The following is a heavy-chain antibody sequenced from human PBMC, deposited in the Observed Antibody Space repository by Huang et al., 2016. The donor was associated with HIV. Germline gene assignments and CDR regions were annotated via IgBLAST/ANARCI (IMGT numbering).Heavy chain of an antibody. CDR3: ARRGVMVRGAHFDY. D-gene: IGHD3-10*01. V-gene: IGHV3-9*01. Sequence: EVQLVESGGGLVQPGRSLRLSCAASGFTFDDYAMHWVRQEPVKGLGWVSGISLDSGSIGYADSVKGRVTISRDNAKNSLYLQMNSLRAEDTALYYCARRGVMVRGAHFDYWGLGTLVTVSS. CDR2: ISLDSGSI. CDR1: GFTFDDYA. J-gene: IGHJ4*02.